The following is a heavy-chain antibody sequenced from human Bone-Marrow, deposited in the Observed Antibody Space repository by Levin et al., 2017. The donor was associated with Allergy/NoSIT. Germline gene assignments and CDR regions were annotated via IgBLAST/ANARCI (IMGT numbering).Heavy chain of an antibody. CDR2: INPNSGGT. CDR1: GYTFTDYY. Sequence: ASVKVSCKASGYTFTDYYMQWVRQAPGQGLEWMGWINPNSGGTNYAQKFQGRVTMTRDTSISTAYMELSRLRSDDTAVYYCARWGIAARRRDYHYGMDVWGQGTTVTVSS. CDR3: ARWGIAARRRDYHYGMDV. V-gene: IGHV1-2*02. J-gene: IGHJ6*02. D-gene: IGHD6-6*01.